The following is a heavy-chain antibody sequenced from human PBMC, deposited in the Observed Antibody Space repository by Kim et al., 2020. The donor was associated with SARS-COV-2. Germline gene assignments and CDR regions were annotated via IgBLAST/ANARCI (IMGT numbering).Heavy chain of an antibody. Sequence: SETLSLTCTVSGGSISSYYWSWIRQPPGKGLEWIGYIYYSGSTNYNPSLKSRVTISVDTSKNQFSLKLSSVTAADTAVYYCARLRFLEWLSGDYWFDPWG. CDR1: GGSISSYY. CDR3: ARLRFLEWLSGDYWFDP. D-gene: IGHD3-3*01. CDR2: IYYSGST. J-gene: IGHJ5*02. V-gene: IGHV4-59*13.